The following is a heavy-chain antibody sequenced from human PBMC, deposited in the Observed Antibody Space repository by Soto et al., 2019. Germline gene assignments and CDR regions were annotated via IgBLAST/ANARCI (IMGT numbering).Heavy chain of an antibody. V-gene: IGHV1-3*01. CDR1: GDSFTSYA. D-gene: IGHD5-18*01. J-gene: IGHJ4*02. CDR2: INAGNGNT. Sequence: VASVKVSCKASGDSFTSYAMHWVRQAPGQRLEWMGWINAGNGNTKYSQKFQGRVTITRDTSASTAYMELSSLRSEDTAVYYCARGFVDTAMVPFDYWGQGTLVTVSS. CDR3: ARGFVDTAMVPFDY.